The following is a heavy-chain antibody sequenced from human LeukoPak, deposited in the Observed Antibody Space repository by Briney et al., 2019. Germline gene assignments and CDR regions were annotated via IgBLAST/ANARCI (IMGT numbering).Heavy chain of an antibody. J-gene: IGHJ4*02. CDR3: AKRVAYTSSWPYFDY. CDR2: ISYDGSNK. Sequence: GGSLRLSCAASGFTFSSYGMHWVRQAPGKGLEWVAVISYDGSNKYYADSVKGRFTISRDNSKNALYLQMNSLRAEDTAVYYCAKRVAYTSSWPYFDYWGQGTLVTVSS. V-gene: IGHV3-30*18. CDR1: GFTFSSYG. D-gene: IGHD6-13*01.